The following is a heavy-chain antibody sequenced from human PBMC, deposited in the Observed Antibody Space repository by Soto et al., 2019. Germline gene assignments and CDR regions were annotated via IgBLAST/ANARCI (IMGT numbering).Heavy chain of an antibody. J-gene: IGHJ4*02. D-gene: IGHD3-22*01. CDR2: IYYSGST. V-gene: IGHV4-59*01. CDR3: ARESMVIFDY. Sequence: PSETLSLTCTVSGGSISSYYWSWIRQPPGKGLEWIGYIYYSGSTNYNPSLKSRVTISVDTSKNQFSLKLSSVTAADTAVYYCARESMVIFDYWGQGTLVTVSS. CDR1: GGSISSYY.